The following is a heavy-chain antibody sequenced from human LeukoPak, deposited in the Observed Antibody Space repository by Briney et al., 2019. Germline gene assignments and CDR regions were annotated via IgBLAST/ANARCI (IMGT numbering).Heavy chain of an antibody. V-gene: IGHV3-23*01. CDR3: ARVKGGIAAAGNYFDY. CDR1: GFTFTSYA. J-gene: IGHJ4*02. D-gene: IGHD6-13*01. CDR2: ISSSGDNT. Sequence: GGSLRLSCAASGFTFTSYAMSWVRQAPGKGLEWVSGISSSGDNTYYADSVKGRITISRDNSKNTLHLQMNSLRTEDTAVYYCARVKGGIAAAGNYFDYWGQGTLVTVSS.